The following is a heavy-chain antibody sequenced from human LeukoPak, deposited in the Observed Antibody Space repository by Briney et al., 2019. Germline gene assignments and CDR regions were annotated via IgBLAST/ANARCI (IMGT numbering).Heavy chain of an antibody. CDR2: ITPSGST. Sequence: SDTLSLTCVVYGGSFSGYFWSWIRQPPGKGLEWIGEITPSGSTNYSPSLKSRVSISIDTSKKKLSLRLTSVTAADSAVYYCASSFYYDSRDYWGQGTLVTVSS. D-gene: IGHD3-22*01. V-gene: IGHV4-34*01. CDR3: ASSFYYDSRDY. J-gene: IGHJ4*02. CDR1: GGSFSGYF.